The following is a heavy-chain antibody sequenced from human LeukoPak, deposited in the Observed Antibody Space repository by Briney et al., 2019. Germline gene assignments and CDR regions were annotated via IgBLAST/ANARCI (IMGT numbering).Heavy chain of an antibody. V-gene: IGHV3-30*18. CDR2: ISYDGSNK. CDR3: AKDKYVVVTTNFDY. D-gene: IGHD2-21*02. J-gene: IGHJ4*02. CDR1: GFTFSSYG. Sequence: GGSLRLSCAASGFTFSSYGMHWVRQAPGKGLEWVAVISYDGSNKYYADSVKGRFTISRDNSKNTLYLQMNSLRAEDTAVYYCAKDKYVVVTTNFDYWGQGTLVTVSS.